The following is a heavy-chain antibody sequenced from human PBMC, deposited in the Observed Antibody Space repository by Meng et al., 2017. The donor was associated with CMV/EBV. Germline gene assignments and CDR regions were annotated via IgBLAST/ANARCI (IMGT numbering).Heavy chain of an antibody. V-gene: IGHV3-21*01. J-gene: IGHJ4*02. D-gene: IGHD3-10*01. CDR3: ARAPPYSDNWFGPDY. CDR1: GVTFTSYS. Sequence: SGVTFTSYSINWVRQAPGKGLDWVSSISSSSAYIHYADSVKGRFTISRDNAKNSVFLQMNSLRAEDTAVYYCARAPPYSDNWFGPDYWGQGTLVTVSS. CDR2: ISSSSAYI.